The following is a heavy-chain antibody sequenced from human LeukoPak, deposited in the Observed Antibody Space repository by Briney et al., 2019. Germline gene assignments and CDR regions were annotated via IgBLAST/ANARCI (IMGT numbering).Heavy chain of an antibody. J-gene: IGHJ3*02. D-gene: IGHD6-19*01. CDR2: ISGSGGST. CDR3: ARERQWLTHAFDI. Sequence: PGGSLRLSCAASGFTFSSYAMSWVRQAPGKGLEWVSAISGSGGSTYYADSVKGRLIISRDNAKNTLYLQMNSLRAEDTAVYYCARERQWLTHAFDIWGQGTMVTVSS. CDR1: GFTFSSYA. V-gene: IGHV3-23*01.